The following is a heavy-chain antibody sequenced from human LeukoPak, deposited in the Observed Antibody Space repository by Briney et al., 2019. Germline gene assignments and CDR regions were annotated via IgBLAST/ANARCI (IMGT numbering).Heavy chain of an antibody. V-gene: IGHV4-34*01. CDR2: INHSGST. Sequence: PSETLSLTCAAYGGSFSGYYWSWIRQPPGKGLEWIGEINHSGSTNYNPSLKSRVTISVDTSKNQFSLKLSSVTAADTAVYYCASRDRTAMVQSYFDYWGQGTLVTVSS. CDR3: ASRDRTAMVQSYFDY. J-gene: IGHJ4*02. D-gene: IGHD5-18*01. CDR1: GGSFSGYY.